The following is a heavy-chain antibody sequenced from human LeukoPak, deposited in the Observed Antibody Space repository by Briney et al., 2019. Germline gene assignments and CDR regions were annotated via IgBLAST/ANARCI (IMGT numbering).Heavy chain of an antibody. Sequence: SETLSLTCTVSSGSINGYYWRWIRQPPGKGLEWVGYISYSGSTNYNPSLKSRVTISLDTSKNQFSLKLSSVTAADTAIYYCARVEQQLAPDFDYWGQGTLVTVSS. CDR1: SGSINGYY. D-gene: IGHD6-13*01. J-gene: IGHJ4*02. CDR2: ISYSGST. CDR3: ARVEQQLAPDFDY. V-gene: IGHV4-59*01.